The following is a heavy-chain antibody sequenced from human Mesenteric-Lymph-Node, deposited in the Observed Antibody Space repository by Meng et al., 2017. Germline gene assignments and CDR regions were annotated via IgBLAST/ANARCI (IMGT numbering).Heavy chain of an antibody. Sequence: LRLSCTVSGGSIDSGGYYWSWIRQHPGKGLEWIGYSYYNGNTHYNRSLKSRVTISVDTSKNQFSLKLSSVIAADTAVYYCASTYYYASSGYYFDYWGQGTLVTVSS. J-gene: IGHJ4*02. D-gene: IGHD3-22*01. CDR1: GGSIDSGGYY. CDR3: ASTYYYASSGYYFDY. V-gene: IGHV4-31*03. CDR2: SYYNGNT.